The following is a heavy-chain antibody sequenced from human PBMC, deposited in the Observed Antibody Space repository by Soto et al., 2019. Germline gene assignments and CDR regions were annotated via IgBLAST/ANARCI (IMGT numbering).Heavy chain of an antibody. Sequence: QEQLVQSGAEVKKPGSSVKVSCKASGGLFSSYPISWVRQVPGQGLELMGGIIPVFQTAYYTQRFQGRVTITADESANTAYMELSSLISEATAIYYCARGGSGYTWFNEFWGQGTLVTVSS. CDR1: GGLFSSYP. CDR3: ARGGSGYTWFNEF. J-gene: IGHJ4*02. V-gene: IGHV1-69*01. CDR2: IIPVFQTA. D-gene: IGHD3-22*01.